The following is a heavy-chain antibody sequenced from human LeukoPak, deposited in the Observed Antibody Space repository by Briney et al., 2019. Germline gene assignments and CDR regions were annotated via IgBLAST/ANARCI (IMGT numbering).Heavy chain of an antibody. D-gene: IGHD3-10*01. V-gene: IGHV3-23*01. Sequence: GGSLRPSCAASGFTFSSYAMSWVREAPGKGLEWVSAISGSGGSTYYADSVKGRFTISRDNSKNTLYLQMNSLRAEDTAVYYCAKGEEIWFGELDDAFDVWGQGTMVTVSS. J-gene: IGHJ3*01. CDR2: ISGSGGST. CDR1: GFTFSSYA. CDR3: AKGEEIWFGELDDAFDV.